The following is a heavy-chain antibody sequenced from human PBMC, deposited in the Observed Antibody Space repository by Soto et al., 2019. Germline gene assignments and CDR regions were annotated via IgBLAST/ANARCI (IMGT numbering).Heavy chain of an antibody. Sequence: GGSLRLSCAASGFTFSGYWMSWVRQAPGKGLEWVANIKQDGSEKYYVDSVKGRFTISRDNAKNSLYLQMNSLRAEDTAVYYCARDRSSLPPDYYYYGMDVWGQGTTVTVSS. J-gene: IGHJ6*02. V-gene: IGHV3-7*05. CDR3: ARDRSSLPPDYYYYGMDV. CDR2: IKQDGSEK. CDR1: GFTFSGYW. D-gene: IGHD3-3*01.